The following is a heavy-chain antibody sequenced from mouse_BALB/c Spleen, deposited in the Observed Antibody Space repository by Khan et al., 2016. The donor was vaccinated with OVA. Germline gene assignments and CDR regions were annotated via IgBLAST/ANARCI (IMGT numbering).Heavy chain of an antibody. CDR1: GYTFTDYN. J-gene: IGHJ2*01. Sequence: VQLKQSGPELVKPGASVKIPCKASGYTFTDYNMDWVKQSHGKSLEWIGDINPSNGYTIYNQKFKGKATLTVDESSNTAYMELRSLTSEDTAVYYCTRSRYGTFGYWGQGTTLTVSS. CDR3: TRSRYGTFGY. V-gene: IGHV1-18*01. D-gene: IGHD2-10*02. CDR2: INPSNGYT.